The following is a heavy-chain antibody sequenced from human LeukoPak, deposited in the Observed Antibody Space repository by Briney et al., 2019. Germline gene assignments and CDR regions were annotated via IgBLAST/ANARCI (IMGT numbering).Heavy chain of an antibody. D-gene: IGHD1-26*01. V-gene: IGHV3-21*01. Sequence: PGGSLRLSCAASGFTVISNYMNWVRQAPGKGLEWVSSISSSSSYIYYADSVKGRFTISRDNAKNSLYLQMNSLRAEDTAVYYCARELVGATDYWGQGTLVTVSS. CDR3: ARELVGATDY. CDR1: GFTVISNY. CDR2: ISSSSSYI. J-gene: IGHJ4*02.